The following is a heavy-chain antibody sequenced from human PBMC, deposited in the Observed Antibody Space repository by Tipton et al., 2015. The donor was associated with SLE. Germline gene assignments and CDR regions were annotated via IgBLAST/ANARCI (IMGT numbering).Heavy chain of an antibody. CDR2: ISTYSTYK. CDR1: TSSSYY. D-gene: IGHD6-19*01. V-gene: IGHV3-11*06. J-gene: IGHJ5*02. CDR3: ARDPGAVALGGDWFDP. Sequence: TSSSYYWGWIRQSPGKGMEWVSSISTYSTYKNYADSVRGRFAVSRDNANSALYLQMNSLTADDTAVYYCARDPGAVALGGDWFDPRGQGTLVTVSS.